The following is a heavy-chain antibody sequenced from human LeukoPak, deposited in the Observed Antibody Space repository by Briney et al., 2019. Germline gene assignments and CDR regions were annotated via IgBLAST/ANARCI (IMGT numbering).Heavy chain of an antibody. D-gene: IGHD3-10*01. J-gene: IGHJ4*02. CDR2: INWNGDST. Sequence: GGSLRPSCAASGFNFDDFGMSWVRQVPGKGLEWVSGINWNGDSTGYVDSVKGRFTISRDNAKNSVYLQMNSLRAEDTASYRCARDPRGGSGSHFTSWGQGTLVTVSS. V-gene: IGHV3-20*01. CDR1: GFNFDDFG. CDR3: ARDPRGGSGSHFTS.